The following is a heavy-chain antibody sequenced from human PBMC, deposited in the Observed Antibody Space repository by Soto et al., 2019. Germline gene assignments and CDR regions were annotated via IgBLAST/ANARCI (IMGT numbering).Heavy chain of an antibody. CDR1: GFTFSTYS. J-gene: IGHJ6*03. CDR2: ISTRSSYI. V-gene: IGHV3-21*01. D-gene: IGHD2-15*01. CDR3: ARFPPGGGGSCYPGCYMDV. Sequence: EVQLVESGGGLVKPGGSLRLSCAASGFTFSTYSMNWVRQAPGKGLEWVSSISTRSSYIYYADSVKGRFTISRDNAKNSLYLQMNSLRAEDTAVYYCARFPPGGGGSCYPGCYMDVWGKGTTVTVSS.